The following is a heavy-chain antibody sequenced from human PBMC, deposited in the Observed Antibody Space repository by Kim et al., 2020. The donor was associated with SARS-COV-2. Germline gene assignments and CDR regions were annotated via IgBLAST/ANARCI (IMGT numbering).Heavy chain of an antibody. Sequence: ASVKVSCKASGYTFTSYYMHWVRQAPGQGLEWMGIINPSGGSTSNAQKFQGRVTMTRDTSTSTAYMELSGLRSEDTAVYYCARDRGRSGCYAHYCYYYGMDVWGQGTTVTVSS. V-gene: IGHV1-46*01. CDR3: ARDRGRSGCYAHYCYYYGMDV. CDR2: INPSGGST. CDR1: GYTFTSYY. J-gene: IGHJ6*02. D-gene: IGHD6-19*01.